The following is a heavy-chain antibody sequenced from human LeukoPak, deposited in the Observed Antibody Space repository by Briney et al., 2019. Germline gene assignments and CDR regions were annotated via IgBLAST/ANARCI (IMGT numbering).Heavy chain of an antibody. V-gene: IGHV3-33*01. CDR3: ARPRTNTARDDAFDI. CDR1: GFTFSSYG. D-gene: IGHD5-18*01. CDR2: IWYDGSNK. J-gene: IGHJ3*02. Sequence: PGRSLRLSCAASGFTFSSYGMHWGRQATGKGLEWVAVIWYDGSNKYYADSVKGRFTISRDNSKNTLYLQMNSLRAEDTAVYYCARPRTNTARDDAFDIWGQGTMVTVSS.